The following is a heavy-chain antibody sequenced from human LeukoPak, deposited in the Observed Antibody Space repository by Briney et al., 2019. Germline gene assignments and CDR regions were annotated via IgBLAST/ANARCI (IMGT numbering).Heavy chain of an antibody. V-gene: IGHV4-59*08. CDR1: GGSISGYY. CDR2: FSNSGST. CDR3: ARLVGSSSTKTYDWFDP. J-gene: IGHJ5*02. Sequence: SQTLSLTCTVSGGSISGYYWSWTRQHPGKGLEWIAYFSNSGSTNYNPSLKNRVTISRDTSKNQLSLKLSSVTAADTAVYYCARLVGSSSTKTYDWFDPWGQGTLVTVSS. D-gene: IGHD6-6*01.